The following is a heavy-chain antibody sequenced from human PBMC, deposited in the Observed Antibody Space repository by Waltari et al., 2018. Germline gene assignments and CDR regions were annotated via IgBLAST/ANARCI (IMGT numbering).Heavy chain of an antibody. CDR3: VSEYISGY. Sequence: EAQLVESGGGLVQPGGSLRLFWPAYGLICAVWLDWVRQAPGKGLEWVASINEDGNKKDYVDSVKGRFTISRDNAKKSLYLQMNSLRVEDTAIYYCVSEYISGYWGQGTLVTVSS. J-gene: IGHJ4*02. V-gene: IGHV3-7*01. CDR1: GLICAVW. D-gene: IGHD6-19*01. CDR2: INEDGNKK.